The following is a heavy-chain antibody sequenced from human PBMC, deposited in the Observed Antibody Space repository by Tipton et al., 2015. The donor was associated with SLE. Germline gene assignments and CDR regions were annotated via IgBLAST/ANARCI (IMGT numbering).Heavy chain of an antibody. V-gene: IGHV4-34*01. CDR2: INHSGST. J-gene: IGHJ4*02. CDR3: ARHEGGSSSAFDY. Sequence: TLSLTCAVYGGSFSGYYWSWIRQPPGKGLEWIGEINHSGSTNYNPSLKSRVTISVDTSKNQFSLKLSSVTAADTAVYYCARHEGGSSSAFDYWGQGTLVTVSS. D-gene: IGHD6-6*01. CDR1: GGSFSGYY.